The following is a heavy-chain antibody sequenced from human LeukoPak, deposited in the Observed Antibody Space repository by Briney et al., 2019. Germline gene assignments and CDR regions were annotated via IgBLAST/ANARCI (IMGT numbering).Heavy chain of an antibody. CDR3: TRTNRDWVPSDY. V-gene: IGHV4-4*02. D-gene: IGHD2-21*01. Sequence: SGTLSLTCAVCCGSINNANWWSWVRQPPGKGLEWIAEVAHLGKTNYNPSLESRVTVSLDKSKSQFSLNLTSVTAADTAVYFCTRTNRDWVPSDYWGQGTLVTVSS. J-gene: IGHJ4*02. CDR2: VAHLGKT. CDR1: CGSINNANW.